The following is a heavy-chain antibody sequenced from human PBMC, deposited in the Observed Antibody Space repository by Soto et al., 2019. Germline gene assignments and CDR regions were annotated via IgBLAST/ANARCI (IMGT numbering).Heavy chain of an antibody. CDR2: IKSKIDGGTT. CDR3: TTNSYRSAYNHDTSSYSYVFDF. CDR1: GFTFIYAW. V-gene: IGHV3-15*01. J-gene: IGHJ4*02. Sequence: PGGSLRLSCAASGFTFIYAWMSWVRQSPGKGLEWLGRIKSKIDGGTTDYAAPVKGRFSISRDDSEDTLYLQMNSLKTEDTAVYFCTTNSYRSAYNHDTSSYSYVFDFWGQGTLVTVSS. D-gene: IGHD3-22*01.